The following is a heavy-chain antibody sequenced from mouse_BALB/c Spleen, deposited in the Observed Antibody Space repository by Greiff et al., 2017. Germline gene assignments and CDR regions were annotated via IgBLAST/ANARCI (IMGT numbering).Heavy chain of an antibody. CDR3: GRGHRYDGYAMDY. Sequence: QVHVKQSGAELASPGASVTLSCKASGYTFTDHIMNWVKKRPGQGLEWIGRIYPVSGETNYNQKFMGKATFSVDRSSSTVYMVLNSLTSEDPAVYYCGRGHRYDGYAMDYWGQGTSVTVSS. J-gene: IGHJ4*01. D-gene: IGHD2-14*01. CDR1: GYTFTDHI. CDR2: IYPVSGET. V-gene: IGHV1-11*01.